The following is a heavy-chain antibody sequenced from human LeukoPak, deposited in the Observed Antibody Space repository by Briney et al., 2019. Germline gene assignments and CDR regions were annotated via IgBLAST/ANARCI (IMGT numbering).Heavy chain of an antibody. Sequence: GGSLRLSCAASGFTFDDYGMSWVRQAPGKGLEWVCGIKWNGGSTGYADSVKGRFTISRDNAKNSLYLQMNSLRAEDTALYYCTRYYYDNSGYRILFDHWGQGTLVTVSS. CDR3: TRYYYDNSGYRILFDH. J-gene: IGHJ4*02. CDR2: IKWNGGST. D-gene: IGHD3-22*01. CDR1: GFTFDDYG. V-gene: IGHV3-20*04.